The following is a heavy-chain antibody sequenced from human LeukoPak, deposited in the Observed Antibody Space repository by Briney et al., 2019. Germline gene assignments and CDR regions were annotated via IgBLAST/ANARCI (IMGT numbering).Heavy chain of an antibody. D-gene: IGHD2-2*02. V-gene: IGHV4-34*01. CDR2: INHSGST. Sequence: PSETLSLTCAVYGGSFSGYYWSWIRQPPGKGLEWIGEINHSGSTHYNLSLKSRVTISVDTSKNQFSLKLSSVTAADTAVYYCARGETSRCSSTSCYRGFDYWGQGTLVTVSS. J-gene: IGHJ4*02. CDR1: GGSFSGYY. CDR3: ARGETSRCSSTSCYRGFDY.